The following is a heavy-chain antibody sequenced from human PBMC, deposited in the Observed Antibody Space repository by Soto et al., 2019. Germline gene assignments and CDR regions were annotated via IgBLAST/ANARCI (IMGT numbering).Heavy chain of an antibody. D-gene: IGHD1-1*01. CDR3: AGQLSYYYMAV. CDR1: GFTFSSYW. J-gene: IGHJ6*03. V-gene: IGHV3-7*01. Sequence: LRXSCAASGFTFSSYWMSWVRQAPGKGLEWVANIKQDGSEKYYVDSVTGRFTISRDNAKNSLYLQMNSLGAEDTAVYYCAGQLSYYYMAVWGKGTTVTVSS. CDR2: IKQDGSEK.